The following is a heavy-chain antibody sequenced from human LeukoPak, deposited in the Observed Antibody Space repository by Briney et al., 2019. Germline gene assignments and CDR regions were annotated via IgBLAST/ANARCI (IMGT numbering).Heavy chain of an antibody. D-gene: IGHD2-2*01. CDR1: GGTFSSYA. CDR2: IIPIFGTA. CDR3: ARGDCSSTSCLYYYYYYMDV. V-gene: IGHV1-69*05. Sequence: ASVKVSCKASGGTFSSYAISWVRQAPGQGLEWMGGIIPIFGTANYAQKSQGRVTITTDESTSTAYMELSSLRSEDTAVYYCARGDCSSTSCLYYYYYYMDVWGKGTTVTVSS. J-gene: IGHJ6*03.